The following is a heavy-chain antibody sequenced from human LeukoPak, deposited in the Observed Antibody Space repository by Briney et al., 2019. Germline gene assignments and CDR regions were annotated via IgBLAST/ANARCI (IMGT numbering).Heavy chain of an antibody. V-gene: IGHV3-48*01. CDR1: GFTFSSYS. Sequence: GGSLRLSCAASGFTFSSYSMNWVRQAPGKGLEWVSYISSSSSTIYYADSVKGRFTISRDNAKNSLYLQMNSLRAEDTAVYYCARGRYYYDSSGYYKFATAHYYFDYWGQGTLVTVSS. CDR3: ARGRYYYDSSGYYKFATAHYYFDY. D-gene: IGHD3-22*01. CDR2: ISSSSSTI. J-gene: IGHJ4*02.